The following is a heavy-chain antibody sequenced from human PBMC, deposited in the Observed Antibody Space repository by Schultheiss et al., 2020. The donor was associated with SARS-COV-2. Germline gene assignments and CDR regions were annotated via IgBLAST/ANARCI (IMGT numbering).Heavy chain of an antibody. J-gene: IGHJ4*02. CDR1: GGSFSGYY. CDR3: AGVVRGVAGYFDY. CDR2: IYYSGST. D-gene: IGHD3-10*01. V-gene: IGHV4-59*01. Sequence: SETLSLTCAVYGGSFSGYYWSWIRQPPGKGLEWIGYIYYSGSTNYNPSLKSRVTISVDTSKNQFSLKLSSVTAADTAVYYCAGVVRGVAGYFDYWGQGTLVTVSS.